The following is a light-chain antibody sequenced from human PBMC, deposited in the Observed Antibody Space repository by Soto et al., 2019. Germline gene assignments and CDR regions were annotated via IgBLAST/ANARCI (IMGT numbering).Light chain of an antibody. J-gene: IGKJ2*01. CDR3: QQSYSTPYT. V-gene: IGKV1-39*01. CDR2: AAS. Sequence: DIQMTQSPSSLSASVGDRVTITCRASQTISNYLNWYQHKPGKAPELLIYAASSLQGGVPSRFSGSGSGTDFTLTIHSLQPEDFATFYCQQSYSTPYTFGQGTKLEIK. CDR1: QTISNY.